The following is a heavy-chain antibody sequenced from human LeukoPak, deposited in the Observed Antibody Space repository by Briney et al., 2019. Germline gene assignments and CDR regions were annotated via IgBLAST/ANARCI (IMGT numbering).Heavy chain of an antibody. CDR1: GITFSRNA. CDR3: AKFTAMVYWYFDL. Sequence: GGSLRLSCAASGITFSRNAMSWVRQAPGKGLEWVSAISGSGDSTYYADSVRGRFTISRDNSKSTLFLQMNSLRAEDTAVYYCAKFTAMVYWYFDLWGRGTLVTVSS. J-gene: IGHJ2*01. V-gene: IGHV3-23*01. D-gene: IGHD5-18*01. CDR2: ISGSGDST.